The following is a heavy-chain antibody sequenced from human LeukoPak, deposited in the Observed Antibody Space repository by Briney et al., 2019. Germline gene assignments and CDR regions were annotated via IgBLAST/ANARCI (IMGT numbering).Heavy chain of an antibody. V-gene: IGHV4-59*02. Sequence: SETLSLTCTVSGGSVTSYYWNWIRQPPGKGLEWIGYIYYSGSTNYNPSLKSRVTISVDTSKNQFSLKLSSVTAADTAVYYCARGSAGYSGYDYAFFYWGQGTLVTVSS. CDR2: IYYSGST. D-gene: IGHD5-12*01. CDR3: ARGSAGYSGYDYAFFY. J-gene: IGHJ4*02. CDR1: GGSVTSYY.